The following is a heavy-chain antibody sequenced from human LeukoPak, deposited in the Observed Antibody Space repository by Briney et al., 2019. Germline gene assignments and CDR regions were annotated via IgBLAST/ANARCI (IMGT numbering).Heavy chain of an antibody. CDR2: ISGSRRTT. J-gene: IGHJ5*02. D-gene: IGHD4-17*01. Sequence: VRQAPXKGREGGSAISGSRRTTYYADPVKGRFTISRDNSKNTLYLQMNSLRAEDTAVYYCAKGTTVTNWFDPWGQGTLVTVSS. V-gene: IGHV3-23*01. CDR3: AKGTTVTNWFDP.